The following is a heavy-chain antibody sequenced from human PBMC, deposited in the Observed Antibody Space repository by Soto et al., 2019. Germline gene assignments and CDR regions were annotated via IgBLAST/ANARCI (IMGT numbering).Heavy chain of an antibody. CDR2: TKDKGHSYTT. CDR1: GFTFSDHS. Sequence: EVQLVESGGGLVHPGGALRLYCAAYGFTFSDHSMDWVRQATGNGREWVGRTKDKGHSYTTEYAASVKGRFTISRDESKYSLYMQMNSVRAEDTAMYYCARELMTTVTYLENWGQGTMVTVSS. V-gene: IGHV3-72*01. D-gene: IGHD4-17*01. J-gene: IGHJ4*02. CDR3: ARELMTTVTYLEN.